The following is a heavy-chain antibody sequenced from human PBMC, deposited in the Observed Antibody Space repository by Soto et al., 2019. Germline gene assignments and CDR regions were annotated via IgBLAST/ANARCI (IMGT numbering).Heavy chain of an antibody. J-gene: IGHJ4*02. CDR1: GHSFPNSW. CDR2: IFLADSDT. V-gene: IGHV5-51*01. D-gene: IGHD4-4*01. Sequence: GESLKISCQGSGHSFPNSWIAWVRQTPGKGLEWMGFIFLADSDTKYSPSFQGQVTISADRSINTAYLQWTSLKASDSAIYYCARQEGVYSQIDSWGQGTLVTVSS. CDR3: ARQEGVYSQIDS.